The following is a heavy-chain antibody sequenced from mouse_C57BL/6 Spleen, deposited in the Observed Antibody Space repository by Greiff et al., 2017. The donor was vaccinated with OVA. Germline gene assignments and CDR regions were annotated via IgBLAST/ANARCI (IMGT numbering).Heavy chain of an antibody. Sequence: VQLQQSGAELVRPGTSVKMSCKASGYTFTNYWIGWAKQRPGHGLEWIGDIYPGGGYTNYNEKFKGKATLTADKSSSTAYMQFSSLTSEDSAIYYGARRRDYGSSYDFDYWGQGTTLTVSS. J-gene: IGHJ2*01. D-gene: IGHD1-1*01. CDR3: ARRRDYGSSYDFDY. CDR2: IYPGGGYT. V-gene: IGHV1-63*01. CDR1: GYTFTNYW.